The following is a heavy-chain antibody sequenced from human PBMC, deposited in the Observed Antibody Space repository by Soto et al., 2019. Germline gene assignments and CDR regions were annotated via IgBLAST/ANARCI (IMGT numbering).Heavy chain of an antibody. CDR1: GGSISSYY. Sequence: SETLSLTCTVSGGSISSYYWSWIRQPPGKGLEWIGYIYYSGSTNYNPSLKSRVTISVDTSKNQFSLKLSSVTAADTAVYYCARSALKVGWFRELLPPDAFDIWGQGTMVTVSS. CDR2: IYYSGST. CDR3: ARSALKVGWFRELLPPDAFDI. V-gene: IGHV4-59*01. J-gene: IGHJ3*02. D-gene: IGHD3-10*01.